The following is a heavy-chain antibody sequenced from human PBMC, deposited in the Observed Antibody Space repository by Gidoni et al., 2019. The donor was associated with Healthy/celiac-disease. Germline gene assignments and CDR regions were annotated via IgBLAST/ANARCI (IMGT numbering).Heavy chain of an antibody. J-gene: IGHJ2*01. CDR1: GGSISSYY. D-gene: IGHD4-17*01. V-gene: IGHV4-59*01. CDR2: IYYSGRT. CDR3: ARDVGFYGDYMGLHWYFDL. Sequence: QVQLQESGPGLVKPSETLSLTCTVSGGSISSYYWSWIRQPPGKGLEWIGYIYYSGRTNYNPSLKSRVTISVDTSKNQFSRKLSSVTAADTAVYYCARDVGFYGDYMGLHWYFDLWGRGTLVTVSS.